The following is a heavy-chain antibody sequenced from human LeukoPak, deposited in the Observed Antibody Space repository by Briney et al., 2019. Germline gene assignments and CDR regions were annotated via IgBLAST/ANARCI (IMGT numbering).Heavy chain of an antibody. CDR2: MSYDGITI. D-gene: IGHD2-2*01. CDR3: ARDWQGSPGYYFHY. J-gene: IGHJ4*02. V-gene: IGHV3-30*04. Sequence: GRSLRLSCAASGFIFSSYAMHWVRQAPGKGLEWVAVMSYDGITIYYADSVKGRFTISRDHSKNTLYLQMNSLRAEDTAVYYCARDWQGSPGYYFHYWGQGTLVTVSS. CDR1: GFIFSSYA.